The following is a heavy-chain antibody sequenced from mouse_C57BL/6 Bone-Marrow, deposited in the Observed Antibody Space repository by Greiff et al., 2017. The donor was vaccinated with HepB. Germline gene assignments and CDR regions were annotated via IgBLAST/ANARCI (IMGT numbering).Heavy chain of an antibody. CDR2: IYPRDGST. V-gene: IGHV1-78*01. CDR3: ARRSYYGNYYAMDY. Sequence: QVQLQQSDAELVKPGASVKISCKVSGYTFTDHTIHWMKQRPEQGLEWIGYIYPRDGSTKYNEKFKGKATLTVDKPSSTAYMQLSSLTSEDSAVYYCARRSYYGNYYAMDYWGQGTSVTVSS. D-gene: IGHD2-1*01. CDR1: GYTFTDHT. J-gene: IGHJ4*01.